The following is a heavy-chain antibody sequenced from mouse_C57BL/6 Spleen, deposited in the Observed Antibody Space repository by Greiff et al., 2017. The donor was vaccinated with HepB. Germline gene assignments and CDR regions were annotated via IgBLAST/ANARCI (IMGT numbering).Heavy chain of an antibody. CDR3: ARSGASPAFDV. CDR2: IRNTANGYTT. V-gene: IGHV7-3*01. Sequence: EVKLVESGGGLVQPGGSLSLSCAASGFTFTVYYMSWVRQPPGKALEWLGLIRNTANGYTTEYTASVKGRFTIYIDNSQSILYLQMNALMAGDSATYYGARSGASPAFDVWGTGTTVTVSS. CDR1: GFTFTVYY. J-gene: IGHJ1*03.